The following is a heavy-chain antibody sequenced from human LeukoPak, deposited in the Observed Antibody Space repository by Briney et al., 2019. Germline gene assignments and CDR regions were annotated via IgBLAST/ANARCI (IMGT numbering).Heavy chain of an antibody. CDR2: IYPGDSDT. CDR3: ARHIAYSSSSSWFDP. J-gene: IGHJ5*02. D-gene: IGHD6-6*01. V-gene: IGHV5-51*01. CDR1: GYSFTSYW. Sequence: GESLKISCKGSGYSFTSYWIGWVRQMPGKGLEWMGIIYPGDSDTKYSPSFQGQVTISTDKSISTAYLQWSSLKASDTAMYYCARHIAYSSSSSWFDPWGQGTLVTVSS.